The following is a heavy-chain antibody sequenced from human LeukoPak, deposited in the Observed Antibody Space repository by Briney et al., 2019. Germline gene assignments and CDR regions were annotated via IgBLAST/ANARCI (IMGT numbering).Heavy chain of an antibody. CDR3: AKRVVAAIYYYYNMDV. Sequence: PGGSLRLSCAASGFTFSSYGMSWVRQAPGKGLEWVSAISGSGGSTYYADSVKGRFTISRDNSKNTLYLQMNSLRAEDTAVYYCAKRVVAAIYYYYNMDVWGRGTTVTISS. CDR2: ISGSGGST. J-gene: IGHJ6*03. CDR1: GFTFSSYG. V-gene: IGHV3-23*01. D-gene: IGHD2-15*01.